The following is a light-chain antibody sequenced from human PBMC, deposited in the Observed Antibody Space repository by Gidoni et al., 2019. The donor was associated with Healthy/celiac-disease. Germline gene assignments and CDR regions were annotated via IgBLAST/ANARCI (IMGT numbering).Light chain of an antibody. CDR1: QSLLHSNGYNY. CDR3: MQALQTPPT. CDR2: LGS. Sequence: SVMTQSPLSLPVTPGEPAPISCRSSQSLLHSNGYNYLDWYLQKPGQSPQLLIYLGSNRASGVPDRFSGSGSGTDFTLKISRVEAEDVGVYYCMQALQTPPTFGGGTKVEIK. J-gene: IGKJ4*01. V-gene: IGKV2-28*01.